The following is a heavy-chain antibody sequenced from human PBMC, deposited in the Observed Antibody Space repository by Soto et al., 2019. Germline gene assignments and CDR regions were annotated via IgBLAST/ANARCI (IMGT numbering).Heavy chain of an antibody. J-gene: IGHJ6*02. V-gene: IGHV1-69*01. D-gene: IGHD2-2*01. CDR1: GGTFSSYA. Sequence: QVQLVQSGAAVQKPGSSVKVSCKASGGTFSSYAISWVRQAPGQGLEWMGGIIPIFGTANYAQKFQGRVTITADESTSTAYMELSSLRSEDTAVYYCARAIVPAAMRNTYYYYYGMDVWGQGTTVTVSS. CDR2: IIPIFGTA. CDR3: ARAIVPAAMRNTYYYYYGMDV.